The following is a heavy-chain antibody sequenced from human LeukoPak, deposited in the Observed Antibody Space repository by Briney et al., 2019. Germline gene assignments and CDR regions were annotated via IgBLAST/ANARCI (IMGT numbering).Heavy chain of an antibody. CDR1: GFTLSNYW. V-gene: IGHV3-7*01. CDR3: ASGRQVGY. D-gene: IGHD1-26*01. Sequence: GGSLRLSCAASGFTLSNYWMSWVRPAPGKGLEWVGNINEEGSEKYYVNSGKGRFTNSRDKARNPMYLQMNSLGAEDTAVDYCASGRQVGYWGKETLVTASS. CDR2: INEEGSEK. J-gene: IGHJ4*02.